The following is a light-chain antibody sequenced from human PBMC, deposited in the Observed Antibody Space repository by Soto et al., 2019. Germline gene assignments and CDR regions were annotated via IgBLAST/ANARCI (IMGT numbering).Light chain of an antibody. CDR3: QQYVRSPWT. Sequence: EIVLTQSPGTLSLSPGERATLSCRASQSVSSSYLAWYQQKPGQAPRLLIYGASSRATGIPDRFSGSGSGAVFARTISSRELEELAGCYGQQYVRSPWTFGQGTKLEIK. J-gene: IGKJ1*01. V-gene: IGKV3-20*01. CDR2: GAS. CDR1: QSVSSSY.